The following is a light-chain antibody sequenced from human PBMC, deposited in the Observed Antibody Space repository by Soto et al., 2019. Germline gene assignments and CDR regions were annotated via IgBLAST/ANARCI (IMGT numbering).Light chain of an antibody. Sequence: DIQLTQSPSSLSASVGDRVTITCRASQSISPYLNWYQQKSGKAPNLLIHSTSILQSGVPSRFSGGGAGTDFTLTISGLQPEDSATYYCQQSYTIPTFGGGTKVDIK. J-gene: IGKJ4*01. V-gene: IGKV1-39*01. CDR2: STS. CDR3: QQSYTIPT. CDR1: QSISPY.